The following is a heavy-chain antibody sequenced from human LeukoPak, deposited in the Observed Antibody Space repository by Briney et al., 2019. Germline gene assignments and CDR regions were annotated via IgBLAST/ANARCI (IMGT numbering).Heavy chain of an antibody. CDR3: ARGGFNDKGAFDM. J-gene: IGHJ3*02. CDR1: GFTSRSSI. D-gene: IGHD3-22*01. CDR2: ISTDSIYI. V-gene: IGHV3-21*01. Sequence: GSLRLSCAASGFTSRSSITNWVRQGPGKGLEWVSSISTDSIYIYYADSVKGRFTISRDNAKNSLYLQTSGLRAEDTAVYYCARGGFNDKGAFDMWGQGTMVTVSS.